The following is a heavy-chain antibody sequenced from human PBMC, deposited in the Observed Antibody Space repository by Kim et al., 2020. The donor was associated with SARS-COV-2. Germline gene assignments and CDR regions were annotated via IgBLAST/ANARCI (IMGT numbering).Heavy chain of an antibody. CDR1: GGSIRKYY. CDR3: ARGGTVYYYGLDV. Sequence: SETLSLTCTVSGGSIRKYYWNWIRHSPGKGLEWIGYLYNSGSTDYNPSLKSRVTISVDTSKNQFSLKLTSVTAADSAVYYCARGGTVYYYGLDVWGLGTTVTVSS. CDR2: LYNSGST. D-gene: IGHD3-10*01. V-gene: IGHV4-59*13. J-gene: IGHJ6*02.